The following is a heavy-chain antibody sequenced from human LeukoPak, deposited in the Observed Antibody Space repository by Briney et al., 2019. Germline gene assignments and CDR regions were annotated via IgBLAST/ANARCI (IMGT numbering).Heavy chain of an antibody. Sequence: GGSLRLSCATSGFIFGSYAMHWVRQAPGKGLEWVAVISYDGSNKHYADSVKGRFSISRDNSKNTLYLQMNSLRAEDTAVYYCAKDKGWLPGYGMDVWGQGTTVTVSS. CDR3: AKDKGWLPGYGMDV. CDR2: ISYDGSNK. D-gene: IGHD5-12*01. J-gene: IGHJ6*02. CDR1: GFIFGSYA. V-gene: IGHV3-30*18.